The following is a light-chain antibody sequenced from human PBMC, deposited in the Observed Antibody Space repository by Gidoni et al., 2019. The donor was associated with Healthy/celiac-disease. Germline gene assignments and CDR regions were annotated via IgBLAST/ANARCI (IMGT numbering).Light chain of an antibody. V-gene: IGKV1-5*01. J-gene: IGKJ1*01. CDR3: QQYNSYSPWT. Sequence: DIQITQSPSTLSASVGDRVTITCRASQSISSWLAWYQQKPGKAPKLVIYDASSLESGVQSRLSGSGSGTEFTLTISSLQPDDFATYYCQQYNSYSPWTFGQGTKVEIK. CDR1: QSISSW. CDR2: DAS.